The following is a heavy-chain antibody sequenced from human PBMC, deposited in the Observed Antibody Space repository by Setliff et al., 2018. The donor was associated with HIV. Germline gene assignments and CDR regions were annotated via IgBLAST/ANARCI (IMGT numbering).Heavy chain of an antibody. CDR3: ARGQYGDELFDY. Sequence: GASVKVSCKASGYTFTNYGITWVRQAPGHGLEWMGWLASYNDDANYAQNLQGRVTMTTDESTSTAYMELRSLRSDDTAVYYCARGQYGDELFDYWGQGTLVTVSS. D-gene: IGHD4-17*01. J-gene: IGHJ4*02. V-gene: IGHV1-18*01. CDR1: GYTFTNYG. CDR2: LASYNDDA.